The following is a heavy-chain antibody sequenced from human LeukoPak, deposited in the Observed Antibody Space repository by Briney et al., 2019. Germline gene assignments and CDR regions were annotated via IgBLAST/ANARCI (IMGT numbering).Heavy chain of an antibody. CDR3: ASRAPATAIRVDY. CDR1: GGSISSSNW. D-gene: IGHD4-17*01. V-gene: IGHV4-4*02. CDR2: IYHSGST. J-gene: IGHJ4*02. Sequence: SETLSLTCAVSGGSISSSNWWGWVRQPPGKGLEWIGEIYHSGSTNYNPSLKSRVTISVDKSKNQFSLKLSSVTAAGTAVYYCASRAPATAIRVDYWGQGTLVTVSP.